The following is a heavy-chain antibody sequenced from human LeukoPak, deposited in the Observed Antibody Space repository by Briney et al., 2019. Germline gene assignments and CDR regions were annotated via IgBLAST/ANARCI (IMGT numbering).Heavy chain of an antibody. D-gene: IGHD6-6*01. CDR1: GGTFSSYA. J-gene: IGHJ3*02. CDR2: IIPIFGTA. CDR3: ARETDIAARGTDAFDI. V-gene: IGHV1-69*13. Sequence: ASVTVSCKASGGTFSSYAISWVRQAPGQGLEWMGGIIPIFGTANYAQKFQGRVTITADESTSTAYMELSSLRSEDTAVYYCARETDIAARGTDAFDIWGQGTMVTVSS.